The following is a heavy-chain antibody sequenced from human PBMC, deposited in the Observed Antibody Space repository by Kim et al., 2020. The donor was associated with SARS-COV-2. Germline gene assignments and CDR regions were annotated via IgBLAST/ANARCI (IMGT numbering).Heavy chain of an antibody. CDR1: GFTFSDYY. CDR3: ARVPEGSSSWYYFDY. CDR2: ISSSTGYT. D-gene: IGHD6-13*01. Sequence: GGSLRLSCAASGFTFSDYYMTWIRQAPGRGLEWISYISSSTGYTNYADSLKGRFTISRDNAKNSLYLQMNSLRAEDTAVYYCARVPEGSSSWYYFDYWG. V-gene: IGHV3-11*05. J-gene: IGHJ4*01.